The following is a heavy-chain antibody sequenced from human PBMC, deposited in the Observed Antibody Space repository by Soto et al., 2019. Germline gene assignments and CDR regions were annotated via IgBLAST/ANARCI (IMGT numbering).Heavy chain of an antibody. CDR3: ARRYYDFWSGYFGAFDI. CDR2: IYPTDSDT. J-gene: IGHJ3*02. Sequence: GESLKISCKGSGYSFTSYWIGWVRQMPGRGLEWMGIIYPTDSDTRYSPSFQGQVTISADKSISTAYLQWSSLKASDTAMYYCARRYYDFWSGYFGAFDIWGQGTMVTVSS. D-gene: IGHD3-3*01. CDR1: GYSFTSYW. V-gene: IGHV5-51*01.